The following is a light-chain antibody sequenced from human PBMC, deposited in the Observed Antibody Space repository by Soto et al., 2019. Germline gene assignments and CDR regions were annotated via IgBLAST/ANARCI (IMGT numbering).Light chain of an antibody. J-gene: IGKJ5*01. Sequence: EIVLTQSSGTLSLSLGERATLSCRANQSVSSSYLAWYQQKPGQAPRLLIYGASSRATGIPDRFSGSGSGTDFTLTIRRLEPEDFGVYYCQQYGSSPYTFGQGTRLEIK. CDR3: QQYGSSPYT. V-gene: IGKV3-20*01. CDR1: QSVSSSY. CDR2: GAS.